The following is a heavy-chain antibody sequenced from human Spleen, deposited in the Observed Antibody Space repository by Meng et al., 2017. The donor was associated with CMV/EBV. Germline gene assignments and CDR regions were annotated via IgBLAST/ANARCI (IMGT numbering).Heavy chain of an antibody. V-gene: IGHV4-34*01. CDR3: ARVKGYYYARDYFDY. Sequence: QGQRRQWRAALLTLSGILALPCAVYGGFFSGYYWSWSRQPPGKGLEWIGSIYYSGSTYYNPSLKSRVTISVDTSKNQFSLKLSSVTAADTAVYYCARVKGYYYARDYFDYWGQGTLVTVSS. CDR2: IYYSGST. J-gene: IGHJ4*02. D-gene: IGHD3-10*01. CDR1: GGFFSGYY.